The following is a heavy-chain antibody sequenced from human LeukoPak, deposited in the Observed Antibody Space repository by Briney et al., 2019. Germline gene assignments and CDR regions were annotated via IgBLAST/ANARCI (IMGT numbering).Heavy chain of an antibody. CDR1: GGSISSYY. CDR2: IYYSGST. V-gene: IGHV4-59*05. J-gene: IGHJ4*02. Sequence: SETLSLTCTVSGGSISSYYWSWIRQPPGKGLEWIGSIYYSGSTYYNPSLKSRVTISVDTSKNQFSLKLSSVTAADTAVYYCARGTSGSYYIVLIHWGQGTLVTVSS. CDR3: ARGTSGSYYIVLIH. D-gene: IGHD3-10*01.